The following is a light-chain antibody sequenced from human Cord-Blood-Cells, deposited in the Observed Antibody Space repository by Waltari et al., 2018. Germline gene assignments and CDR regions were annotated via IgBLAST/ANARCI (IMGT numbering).Light chain of an antibody. CDR3: CSYAGSSTWV. V-gene: IGLV2-23*01. Sequence: QSALTQPASVSGSPGQSITISCTGTSSDVGGYNYVSWYQQHPGKAPKLMVYDGSKRPPGVSYRFSGSKSGNPASLTISGLQAEDEADYYRCSYAGSSTWVFGGGTKLTVL. J-gene: IGLJ3*02. CDR2: DGS. CDR1: SSDVGGYNY.